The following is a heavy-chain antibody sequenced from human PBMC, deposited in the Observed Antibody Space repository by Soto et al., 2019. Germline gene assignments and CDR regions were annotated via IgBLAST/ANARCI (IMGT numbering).Heavy chain of an antibody. CDR1: GGSISSADYY. CDR2: IYYSGST. CDR3: ARETPVNWFDP. V-gene: IGHV4-30-4*02. J-gene: IGHJ5*02. Sequence: PSETLSLTCTVSGGSISSADYYWSWIRQSPGKGLEWIGYIYYSGSTYYNPSLKSRITISLDTSKNQFSLKRSSVTAADTAVYYCARETPVNWFDPWGQGTLVTVSS.